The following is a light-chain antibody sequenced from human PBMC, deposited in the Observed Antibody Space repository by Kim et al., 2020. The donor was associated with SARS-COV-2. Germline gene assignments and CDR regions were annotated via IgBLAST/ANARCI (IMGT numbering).Light chain of an antibody. Sequence: SLSPGQTSTVTGSGHELGNTYVAWYQQKPGQPPVLVIYQDTKRPSGIPERFSGSNSVNTATLTISGVQTVDGADYSCQAWDSSTAFFGGGTQLTVL. CDR2: QDT. V-gene: IGLV3-1*01. CDR1: ELGNTY. J-gene: IGLJ2*01. CDR3: QAWDSSTAF.